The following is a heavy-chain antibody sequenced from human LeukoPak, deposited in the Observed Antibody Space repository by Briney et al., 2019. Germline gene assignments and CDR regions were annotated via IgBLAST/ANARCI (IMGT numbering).Heavy chain of an antibody. J-gene: IGHJ4*02. CDR1: GFTFSSYA. Sequence: PGGSLRLSCAASGFTFSSYAMSWVRQAPGKGLEWVSAISGSGGSTYYADSVKGRFTISRDNSKNTLYLQMNSLRAEDTAVYYCAKMSYESSGYYYLDYWGQGTLVTVSS. CDR3: AKMSYESSGYYYLDY. CDR2: ISGSGGST. D-gene: IGHD3-22*01. V-gene: IGHV3-23*01.